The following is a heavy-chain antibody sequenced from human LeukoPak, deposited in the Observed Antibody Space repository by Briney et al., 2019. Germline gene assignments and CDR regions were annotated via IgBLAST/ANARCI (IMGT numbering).Heavy chain of an antibody. J-gene: IGHJ4*02. D-gene: IGHD2-15*01. CDR2: ISGGAVST. Sequence: GGSLRLSCAASGFTVSSNYMSWVRQAPGKGLEWVSGISGGAVSTNYADSVKGRFTISRDNSKNTLYLQMNSLRAEDTALYYCARSGRYCSGGTCYQEASLDYWGQGTLVTVSS. CDR1: GFTVSSNY. CDR3: ARSGRYCSGGTCYQEASLDY. V-gene: IGHV3-53*01.